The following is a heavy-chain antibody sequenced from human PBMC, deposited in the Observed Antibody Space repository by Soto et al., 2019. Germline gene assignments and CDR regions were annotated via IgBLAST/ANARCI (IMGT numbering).Heavy chain of an antibody. Sequence: SVKVSCKASGGTFSSYAISWVRQAPGQGLEWMGGIIPIFGTANYAQKFQGRVTLTADESTSTAYMELSSLRSEDTAVYYCARAFSYYYGMDVWGQGTTVTVS. CDR3: ARAFSYYYGMDV. CDR2: IIPIFGTA. V-gene: IGHV1-69*13. J-gene: IGHJ6*02. CDR1: GGTFSSYA.